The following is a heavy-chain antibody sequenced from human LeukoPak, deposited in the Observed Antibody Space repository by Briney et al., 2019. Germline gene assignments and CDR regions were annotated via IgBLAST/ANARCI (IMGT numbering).Heavy chain of an antibody. CDR3: ARTGNGYYDYVWGSYRPPYYFDY. V-gene: IGHV4-34*01. Sequence: SETLSFTCAVYGGSFSGYYWSWIRQPPGKGLEWIGEINHSGSTNYNPSLKSRVTISVDTSRNQFPLKLSSMTAADTAVYYCARTGNGYYDYVWGSYRPPYYFDYWGQGTLVTVSS. D-gene: IGHD3-16*02. CDR1: GGSFSGYY. J-gene: IGHJ4*02. CDR2: INHSGST.